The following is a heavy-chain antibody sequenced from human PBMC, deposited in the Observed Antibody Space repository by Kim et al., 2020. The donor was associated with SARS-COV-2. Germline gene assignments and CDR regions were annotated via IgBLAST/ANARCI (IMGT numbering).Heavy chain of an antibody. Sequence: SVKVSCKASGGTFSSYAISWVRQAPAQGLEWMGGIIPIFGTTNYAQKLQGRVTITADESTSTAYMELSSLRSEDTAVYYCARDMGYYGSGSYYNVSYYYYGMDVWGQGTTVTVSS. CDR2: IIPIFGTT. J-gene: IGHJ6*02. V-gene: IGHV1-69*13. CDR3: ARDMGYYGSGSYYNVSYYYYGMDV. CDR1: GGTFSSYA. D-gene: IGHD3-10*01.